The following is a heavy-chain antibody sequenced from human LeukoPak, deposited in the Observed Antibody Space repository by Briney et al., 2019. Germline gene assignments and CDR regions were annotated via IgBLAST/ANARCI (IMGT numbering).Heavy chain of an antibody. J-gene: IGHJ5*02. CDR3: ANSAGWYQLLPWFDP. V-gene: IGHV3-23*01. D-gene: IGHD2-2*01. Sequence: GGSLRLSCAASGFTFSSYAMSWVRQAPGKGLEWVSAISGSGGSTYYADSVKGRFTISRDNSKNTMYLQMNSLRAEDTAVYYCANSAGWYQLLPWFDPWGQGTLVTVSS. CDR1: GFTFSSYA. CDR2: ISGSGGST.